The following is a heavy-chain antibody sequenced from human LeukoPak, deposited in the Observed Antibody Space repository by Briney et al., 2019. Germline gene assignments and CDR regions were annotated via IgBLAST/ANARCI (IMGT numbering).Heavy chain of an antibody. Sequence: PGGSLRLFCAASGFSFKDYNMHWVRQAPGKGLEGVAVITYAGSNKYYTDSVKGRFTISRDNYKSTLYLQMKSLIAEDNAVNYCSKVRWENSGWYYLDSWGQGTLVTVSS. CDR3: SKVRWENSGWYYLDS. D-gene: IGHD6-19*01. J-gene: IGHJ4*02. V-gene: IGHV3-30*18. CDR1: GFSFKDYN. CDR2: ITYAGSNK.